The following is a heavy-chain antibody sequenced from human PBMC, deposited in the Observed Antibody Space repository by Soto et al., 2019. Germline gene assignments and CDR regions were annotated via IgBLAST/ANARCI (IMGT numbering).Heavy chain of an antibody. CDR2: IIPIFGTA. CDR3: ASQWSYYYDCSGYYRDYYYYYGMDV. J-gene: IGHJ6*02. D-gene: IGHD3-22*01. V-gene: IGHV1-69*13. Sequence: SVKVSCKASGGTFSSYAISWVRQAPGQGLEWMGGIIPIFGTANYAQKFQGRVTITADESTSTAYMELSSLRSEDTDVYYCASQWSYYYDCSGYYRDYYYYYGMDVWGQGTTVTVSS. CDR1: GGTFSSYA.